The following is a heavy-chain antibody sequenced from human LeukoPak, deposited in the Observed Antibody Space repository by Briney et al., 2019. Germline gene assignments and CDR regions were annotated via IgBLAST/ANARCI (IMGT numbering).Heavy chain of an antibody. CDR2: IYYSGST. CDR1: GGSISSGGYY. CDR3: ARDQEQLGVDY. Sequence: SETLSLTCTVSGGSISSGGYYWSWIRQHPGKGLGWIGYIYYSGSTYYNPSLKSRVTISVDTSKNQFSLKLSSVTAADTAVYYCARDQEQLGVDYWGQGTLVTVSS. J-gene: IGHJ4*02. D-gene: IGHD6-6*01. V-gene: IGHV4-31*03.